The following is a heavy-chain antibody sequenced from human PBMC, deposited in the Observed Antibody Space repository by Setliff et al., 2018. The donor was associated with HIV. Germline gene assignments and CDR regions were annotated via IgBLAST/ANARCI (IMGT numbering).Heavy chain of an antibody. CDR3: ARSGGTAMAPDY. CDR2: INHSGGT. CDR1: NGSFNGYY. V-gene: IGHV4-34*10. Sequence: SETLSLTCAVYNGSFNGYYWSWIRQPPGKGLEWIGEINHSGGTTYSPSFQGHVTISADKSITTAYLQWTSLKASDTAMYYCARSGGTAMAPDYWGQGTLVTVSS. D-gene: IGHD5-18*01. J-gene: IGHJ4*02.